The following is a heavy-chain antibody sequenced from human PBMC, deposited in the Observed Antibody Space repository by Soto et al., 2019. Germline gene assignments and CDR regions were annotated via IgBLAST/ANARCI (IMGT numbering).Heavy chain of an antibody. J-gene: IGHJ4*02. CDR3: ARGQEGVVATH. CDR2: VKDGGHT. V-gene: IGHV4-34*01. D-gene: IGHD5-12*01. CDR1: GGSLSGYY. Sequence: QVQLQQWGAGLLKPSETLSLNCAVTGGSLSGYYWSWIRQPPGKGLEWIGEVKDGGHTNYSPSLRGRGTISSDTANNQFSLRLNSVTAADTGVYYCARGQEGVVATHWDQGSLVTVSS.